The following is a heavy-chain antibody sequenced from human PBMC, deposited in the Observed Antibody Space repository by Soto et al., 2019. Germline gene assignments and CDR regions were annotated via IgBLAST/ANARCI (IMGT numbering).Heavy chain of an antibody. CDR2: IYYSGST. CDR3: ARGDRDYYDSSGYGPIQY. D-gene: IGHD3-22*01. V-gene: IGHV4-30-4*01. J-gene: IGHJ4*02. CDR1: GGSISSGDYY. Sequence: PSETLSLTCTVSGGSISSGDYYWSWIRQPPGKGLEWIGYIYYSGSTYYNPSLKSRVTISVDTSKNQFSLKLSSVTAADTAVYYCARGDRDYYDSSGYGPIQYWGQGTLVTVSS.